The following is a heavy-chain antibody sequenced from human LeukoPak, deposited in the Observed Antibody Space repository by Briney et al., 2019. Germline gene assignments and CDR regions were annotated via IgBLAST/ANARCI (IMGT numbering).Heavy chain of an antibody. D-gene: IGHD4-17*01. CDR1: GSTFSSYN. CDR2: ISSGSGTI. J-gene: IGHJ2*01. Sequence: GGSLRLSCAASGSTFSSYNIDWVRQAPGKGLEWVSYISSGSGTIYYADSVKGRFTISRDNAKNSLFLQMNSLRAEDTAVYYCAALRGLQNWYFDLWGRGTLVTVSS. V-gene: IGHV3-48*01. CDR3: AALRGLQNWYFDL.